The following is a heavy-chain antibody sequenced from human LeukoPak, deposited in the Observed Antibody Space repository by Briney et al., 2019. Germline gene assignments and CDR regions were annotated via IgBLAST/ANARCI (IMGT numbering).Heavy chain of an antibody. CDR3: ARDNYDSSGYYFD. D-gene: IGHD3-22*01. CDR1: GFTFSSYE. V-gene: IGHV3-48*03. J-gene: IGHJ4*02. CDR2: ISSSGSTT. Sequence: RTGGSLRLSCAASGFTFSSYEMNWVRQAPGKGLEWVSYISSSGSTTHYADSVKGRFTISRDNAKNSLYLQMNSLRAEDTAVYYCARDNYDSSGYYFDWGQGTLDTVSS.